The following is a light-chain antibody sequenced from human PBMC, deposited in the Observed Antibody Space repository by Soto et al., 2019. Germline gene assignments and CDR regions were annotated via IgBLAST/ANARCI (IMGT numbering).Light chain of an antibody. J-gene: IGKJ1*01. CDR1: QSVSDN. CDR3: QQYNDWPLT. CDR2: GAF. V-gene: IGKV3-15*01. Sequence: EIVLTQSPGTLSLSPGERVTLSCRASQSVSDNLAWYQQKPGQAPSLLIYGAFTRATGVPARFSGAGSGTEFTLTISSLQSGDFALYYCQQYNDWPLTFGQGTKVDIK.